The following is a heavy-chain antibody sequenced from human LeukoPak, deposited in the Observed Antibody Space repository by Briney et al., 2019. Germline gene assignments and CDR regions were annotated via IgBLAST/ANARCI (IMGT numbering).Heavy chain of an antibody. CDR3: ARVVSYYYGSGSYYPYYFDY. J-gene: IGHJ4*02. D-gene: IGHD3-10*01. V-gene: IGHV1-18*01. CDR2: ISAYNGNT. CDR1: GYTFTSYG. Sequence: GASVKVSCKASGYTFTSYGISWVRRAPGQGLEWMGWISAYNGNTNYAQKLQGRVTMTTDTSTSTAYMELRSLRSDDTAVYYCARVVSYYYGSGSYYPYYFDYWGQGTLVTVSS.